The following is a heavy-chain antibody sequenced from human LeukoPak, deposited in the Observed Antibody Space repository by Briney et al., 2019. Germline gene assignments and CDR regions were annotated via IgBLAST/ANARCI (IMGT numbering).Heavy chain of an antibody. Sequence: ASVTVSCKASGYTFTGYYMHWVRQAPGQGLEWMGWINPNSGGTNYAQKFQGWVTMTRDTSIRTAYMELSRLRSDDTAVYYCAREEPDSSGYYRFDYWGQGTLVTVSS. V-gene: IGHV1-2*04. CDR2: INPNSGGT. CDR3: AREEPDSSGYYRFDY. J-gene: IGHJ4*02. CDR1: GYTFTGYY. D-gene: IGHD3-22*01.